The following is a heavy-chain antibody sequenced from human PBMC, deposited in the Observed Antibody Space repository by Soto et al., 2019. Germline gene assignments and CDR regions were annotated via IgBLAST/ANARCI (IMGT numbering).Heavy chain of an antibody. CDR2: IFPSDSDT. CDR3: ARKDKSGYFNWFDP. V-gene: IGHV5-51*01. CDR1: GYKFTSYW. Sequence: SLKISCRTSGYKFTSYWIAWVRQMPGKGLEWMGIIFPSDSDTRYSPSFQGQVTISADRSTSTVFLQWASLKASDTAVYFCARKDKSGYFNWFDPWGQGTLVTVSS. D-gene: IGHD3-22*01. J-gene: IGHJ5*02.